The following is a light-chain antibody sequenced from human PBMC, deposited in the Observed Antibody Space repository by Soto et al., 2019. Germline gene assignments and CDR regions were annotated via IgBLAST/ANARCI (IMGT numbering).Light chain of an antibody. J-gene: IGKJ5*01. Sequence: IVLSQSPGTLSLSPGEKATLSRMASQSVSSSYLAWYQQKPGQAPRLLIYGASSRATGIPDRFSGSGSGTDFTLTISRLEPEDFAVYYCQQYGSSSITFGQGTRLEIK. CDR2: GAS. CDR3: QQYGSSSIT. V-gene: IGKV3-20*01. CDR1: QSVSSSY.